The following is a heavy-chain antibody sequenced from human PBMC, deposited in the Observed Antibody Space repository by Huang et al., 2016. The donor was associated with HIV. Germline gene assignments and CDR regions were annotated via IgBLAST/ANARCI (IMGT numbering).Heavy chain of an antibody. V-gene: IGHV4-34*02. Sequence: QVQLEQWGAGLLKSSETLSLTCAVYGGSFSGYFWNWIRQSPGKGLEWMGQINTAGVTDYNPALKSRATISVDTSKNQFALKLTSVTAADTAIYYCAREIMISFGGPFDSWGHGNLFTVSS. CDR2: INTAGVT. CDR1: GGSFSGYF. D-gene: IGHD3-16*01. CDR3: AREIMISFGGPFDS. J-gene: IGHJ5*01.